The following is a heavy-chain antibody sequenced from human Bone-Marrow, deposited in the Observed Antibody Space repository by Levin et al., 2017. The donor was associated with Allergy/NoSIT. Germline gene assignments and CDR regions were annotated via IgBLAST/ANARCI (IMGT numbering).Heavy chain of an antibody. D-gene: IGHD2-8*01. CDR1: GFTVSNNQ. J-gene: IGHJ4*02. V-gene: IGHV3-66*02. CDR2: IYSGGGT. CDR3: TRAPGANGDY. Sequence: GGFLRLSCAASGFTVSNNQMTWVRQAPGKGLEWVSVIYSGGGTHYADSVKGRFTISRDSSKNTLYLQMNSLRADDTAVYYCTRAPGANGDYWGQGTLVTVSS.